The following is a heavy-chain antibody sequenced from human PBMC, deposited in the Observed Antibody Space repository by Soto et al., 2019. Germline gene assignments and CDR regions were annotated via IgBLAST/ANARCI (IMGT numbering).Heavy chain of an antibody. J-gene: IGHJ4*02. CDR2: ISGGGDST. CDR3: AKSPIAAAASYFAY. Sequence: PGGSLRLSCAASGFTFSNYAMSWVRQGPGKGLEWLSAISGGGDSTYYADSVKGRLTISRDNSKNSLYMKMNSLRAEDTAIYYCAKSPIAAAASYFAYGGRGTLVPVSS. CDR1: GFTFSNYA. V-gene: IGHV3-23*01. D-gene: IGHD6-13*01.